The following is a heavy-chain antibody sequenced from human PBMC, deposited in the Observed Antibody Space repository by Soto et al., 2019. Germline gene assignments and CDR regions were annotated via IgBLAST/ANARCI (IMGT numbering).Heavy chain of an antibody. Sequence: QVQLVQSGAEVKKPGASVKVSCKAPRYIFTAYFMHWVRPAHGQGLEWMGWINPNNGATHYGLSFQGRVTMTRDTSISTAYMELSSLRSDDTAVYYCASHEPGARFDPWGQGTMVIVSS. J-gene: IGHJ5*02. V-gene: IGHV1-2*02. CDR2: INPNNGAT. CDR3: ASHEPGARFDP. CDR1: RYIFTAYF.